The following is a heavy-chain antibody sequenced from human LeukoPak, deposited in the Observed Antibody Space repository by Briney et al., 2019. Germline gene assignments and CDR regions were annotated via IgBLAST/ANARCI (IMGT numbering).Heavy chain of an antibody. V-gene: IGHV3-23*01. CDR2: ISGSGGST. Sequence: PGGSLRLSCAASGFTFSSYAMSWVRQAPGKGLELVSAISGSGGSTYYADSVKGRFTISRDNSKNTLYLQMNSLRAEDTAVYYCAKGAHIVVVPAAKGGWFDPWGQGTLVTVSS. CDR3: AKGAHIVVVPAAKGGWFDP. J-gene: IGHJ5*02. CDR1: GFTFSSYA. D-gene: IGHD2-2*01.